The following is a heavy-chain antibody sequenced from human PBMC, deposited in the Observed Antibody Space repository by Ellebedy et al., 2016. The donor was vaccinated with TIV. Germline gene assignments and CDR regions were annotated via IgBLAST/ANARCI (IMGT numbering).Heavy chain of an antibody. CDR1: GFTFTDYG. V-gene: IGHV3-9*01. D-gene: IGHD3-22*01. CDR3: AKAEGLGNGYYDAFDI. CDR2: ISWNSGSI. Sequence: SLKISCATSGFTFTDYGFHWVRQAPGKGLEWVSGISWNSGSIGYADSVRGRFTISRDNAKNSLYLQMNSLRAEDTALYYCAKAEGLGNGYYDAFDIWGQGTMVTVSS. J-gene: IGHJ3*02.